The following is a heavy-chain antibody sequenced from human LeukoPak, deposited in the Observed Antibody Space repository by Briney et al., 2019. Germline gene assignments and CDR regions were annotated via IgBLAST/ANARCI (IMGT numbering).Heavy chain of an antibody. V-gene: IGHV4-31*03. CDR1: GGSISSGGYY. Sequence: PSETLSLTCTVSGGSISSGGYYWRWIRQHPGRGLEWIGYIYYSGSTHYNPSLKSRVTISTDTSKNQFSLKLTSVTTADTAMYDCARGHWYLDLWGRGTLVTVSS. CDR2: IYYSGST. J-gene: IGHJ2*01. CDR3: ARGHWYLDL.